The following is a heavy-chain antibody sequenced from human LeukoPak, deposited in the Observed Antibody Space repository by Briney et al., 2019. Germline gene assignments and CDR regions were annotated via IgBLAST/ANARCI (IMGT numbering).Heavy chain of an antibody. V-gene: IGHV3-48*02. D-gene: IGHD6-19*01. Sequence: GGSLRLSCAASGFTFSSYSVNWVRQAPGKGLEGVSYLSNHSSTIYYADSVKGRFTISRDNAKNSLYLQMNSLRDEDTAVYYCARGGVSSGWAYYYYYYAMDVWGQGTTVTVSS. CDR3: ARGGVSSGWAYYYYYYAMDV. CDR1: GFTFSSYS. J-gene: IGHJ6*02. CDR2: LSNHSSTI.